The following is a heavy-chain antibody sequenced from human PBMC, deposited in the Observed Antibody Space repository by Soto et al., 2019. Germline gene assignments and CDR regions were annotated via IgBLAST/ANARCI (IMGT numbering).Heavy chain of an antibody. CDR2: IYHIGTT. D-gene: IGHD2-15*01. Sequence: QVQLQESGPGLVKPSGTLSLTCAVAGGSISDNWWSWVRQAPGKGLEWIGEIYHIGTTYYNPSLKGRVIILVDNSASQISLTLSSVTAADTAVYYCARHVAVPRTRGFDYWGQGALVAVSS. V-gene: IGHV4-4*02. CDR1: GGSISDNW. CDR3: ARHVAVPRTRGFDY. J-gene: IGHJ4*02.